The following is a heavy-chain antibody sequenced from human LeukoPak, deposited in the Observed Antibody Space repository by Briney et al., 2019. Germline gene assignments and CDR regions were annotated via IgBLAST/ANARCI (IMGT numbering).Heavy chain of an antibody. D-gene: IGHD1-14*01. V-gene: IGHV6-1*01. Sequence: SQTLSLTCAISGDSVSSNSAAWNWIRQSPSRGLEWLGRTYYRSKWYNDYAVSVKSRITINPDTSKNQFSLQLNSVTPEDTAVYYCARGYQPQSIFGPATFDYWGQGTLVTVSS. CDR1: GDSVSSNSAA. CDR2: TYYRSKWYN. CDR3: ARGYQPQSIFGPATFDY. J-gene: IGHJ4*02.